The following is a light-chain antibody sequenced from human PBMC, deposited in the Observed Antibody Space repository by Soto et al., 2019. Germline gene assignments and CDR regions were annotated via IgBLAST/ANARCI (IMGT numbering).Light chain of an antibody. CDR3: QQFGRSPRT. CDR1: QSVSNIY. J-gene: IGKJ1*01. V-gene: IGKV3-20*01. Sequence: EIVLTQSPGTLSLSPGEGATLSCRASQSVSNIYLAWYQQKPGQAPRLLMYGTSNRATGIPDRFIDSGSGTDFTLTISNLEPEDFAVYYCQQFGRSPRTFGQGTKVEIK. CDR2: GTS.